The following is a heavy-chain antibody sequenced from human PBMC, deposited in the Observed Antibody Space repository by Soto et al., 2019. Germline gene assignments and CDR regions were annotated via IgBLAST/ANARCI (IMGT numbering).Heavy chain of an antibody. J-gene: IGHJ4*02. D-gene: IGHD2-21*02. V-gene: IGHV1-8*01. CDR3: EVTTGY. CDR2: VSPENSNA. CDR1: GYTFTDYD. Sequence: QVQVVQSRAEVKKPGASVKVSCKTSGYTFTDYDINWVRQAPGQGLEYMGWVSPENSNAGYAQQFRGRVSMTTNTIISTAYLERTDLRYEDTAVYYCEVTTGYWGQGTMVTVSS.